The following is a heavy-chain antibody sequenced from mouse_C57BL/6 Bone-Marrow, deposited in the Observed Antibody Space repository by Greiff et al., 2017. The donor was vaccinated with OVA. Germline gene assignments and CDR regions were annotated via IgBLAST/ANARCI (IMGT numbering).Heavy chain of an antibody. Sequence: EVNVVESGGGLVKPGGSLKLSCAASGFTFSSYAMSWVRQTPEKRLEWVATISDGGSYTYYPDNVKGRFTISRDNAKNNLYLQMSHLKSEDTAMYYCARGGVTGWYFDVWGTGTTVTVSS. D-gene: IGHD2-2*01. CDR1: GFTFSSYA. CDR2: ISDGGSYT. J-gene: IGHJ1*03. CDR3: ARGGVTGWYFDV. V-gene: IGHV5-4*03.